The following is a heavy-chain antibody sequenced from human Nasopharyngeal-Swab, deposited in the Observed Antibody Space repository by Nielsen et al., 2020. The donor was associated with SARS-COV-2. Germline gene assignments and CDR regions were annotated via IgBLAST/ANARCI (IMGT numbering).Heavy chain of an antibody. CDR2: INHSGST. Sequence: SETLSLTCAVYGGSFSGSYWGWIRQPPGKGPEWIADINHSGSTNYNPSLKSRVTLSVDTSMNQVSLEVSSVTAADTAVYYCARGLSGIVPAPILGLGPYYYYYYMDVWGKGTTVTVSS. D-gene: IGHD2-2*01. CDR1: GGSFSGSY. CDR3: ARGLSGIVPAPILGLGPYYYYYYMDV. J-gene: IGHJ6*03. V-gene: IGHV4-34*01.